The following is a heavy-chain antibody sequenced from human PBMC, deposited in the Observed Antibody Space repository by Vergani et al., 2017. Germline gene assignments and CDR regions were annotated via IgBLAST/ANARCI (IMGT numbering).Heavy chain of an antibody. CDR2: IYHSGRT. J-gene: IGHJ4*02. V-gene: IGHV4-38-2*02. Sequence: QVQLQESGPGLVKPSEPLSLICTVSDFSITNGDYWGWIRQPPGKGLEWIGCIYHSGRTYYNPSLRSRLTISVDTSKNQFSLTLRSVTAADTAVYHCGSLDGSLRENWGQGTLVTVSS. CDR3: GSLDGSLREN. D-gene: IGHD1-26*01. CDR1: DFSITNGDY.